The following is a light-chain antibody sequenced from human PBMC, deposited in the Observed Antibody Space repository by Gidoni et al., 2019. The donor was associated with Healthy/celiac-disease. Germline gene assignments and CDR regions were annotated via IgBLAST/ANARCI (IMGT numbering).Light chain of an antibody. Sequence: EIVLTQSPGTLSLSPGERATLSCRASQSVSSSYLAWYQQKPGQAPRLLIYGASSRATGNPDRFSGSGSGTDFTLTISRLEPEDCAVYYWQQYGSSPPYTFGQGTKLEIK. CDR3: QQYGSSPPYT. J-gene: IGKJ2*01. V-gene: IGKV3-20*01. CDR1: QSVSSSY. CDR2: GAS.